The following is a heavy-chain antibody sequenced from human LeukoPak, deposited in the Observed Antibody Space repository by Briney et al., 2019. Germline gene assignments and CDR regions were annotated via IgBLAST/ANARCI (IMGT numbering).Heavy chain of an antibody. CDR3: AKDEATSGGGLAS. CDR1: GFTVSGTH. D-gene: IGHD3-16*01. V-gene: IGHV3-53*01. J-gene: IGHJ4*02. Sequence: RSLRLSCAASGFTVSGTHMSWVRQAPGKGPEWVSAMYTGGTTYYADSVQGRFTISRDTSKNTLYLHMNILRADDTAVYYCAKDEATSGGGLASWGQGTLVTVSS. CDR2: MYTGGTT.